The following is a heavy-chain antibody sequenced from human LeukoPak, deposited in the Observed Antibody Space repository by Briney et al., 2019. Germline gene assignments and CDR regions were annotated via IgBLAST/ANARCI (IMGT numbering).Heavy chain of an antibody. V-gene: IGHV4-4*07. CDR3: AREYSSSSGKNAFDV. Sequence: PSETLSLTCTVSGGSISTYYWSLIRQPAGKGLEWIGRIYASGNTNYNPSLKSRVTMSLDTSKNQFSLRLTSVTAADTAVYYCAREYSSSSGKNAFDVWGRGTMVIVSS. CDR2: IYASGNT. D-gene: IGHD6-6*01. J-gene: IGHJ3*01. CDR1: GGSISTYY.